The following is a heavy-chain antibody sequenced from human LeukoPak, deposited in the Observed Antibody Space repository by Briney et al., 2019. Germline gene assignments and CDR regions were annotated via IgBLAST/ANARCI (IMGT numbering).Heavy chain of an antibody. Sequence: SETLSLTCTVSGGSISSSSYYWGWIRQPPGKGLEWIGSIYYSGSTYYNPSLKSRVTISVDTSKNQFSLKLSSVTAADTAVYYCAGIAAAASGWGQGTLVTVSS. CDR1: GGSISSSSYY. CDR3: AGIAAAASG. V-gene: IGHV4-39*07. D-gene: IGHD6-13*01. J-gene: IGHJ4*02. CDR2: IYYSGST.